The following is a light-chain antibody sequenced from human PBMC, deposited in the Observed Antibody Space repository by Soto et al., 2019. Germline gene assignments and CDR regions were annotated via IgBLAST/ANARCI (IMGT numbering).Light chain of an antibody. CDR3: SSYTTSNTRQIV. Sequence: QSALTQPASVSGSPGQSITISCTGTSGDVGGYNYVSWHQHHPGKAPKLLIYDVSNRPSGISNRFSGSKSDNTASLTISGLQPEDEADYYCSSYTTSNTRQIVFGTGTKVTVL. CDR1: SGDVGGYNY. CDR2: DVS. J-gene: IGLJ1*01. V-gene: IGLV2-14*03.